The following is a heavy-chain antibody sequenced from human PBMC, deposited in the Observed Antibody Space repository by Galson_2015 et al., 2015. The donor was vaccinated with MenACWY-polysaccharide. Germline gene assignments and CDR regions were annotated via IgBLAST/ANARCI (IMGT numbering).Heavy chain of an antibody. CDR3: ASTRRDDSSGYYIDY. J-gene: IGHJ4*02. V-gene: IGHV3-33*01. CDR2: IWYDGSNK. D-gene: IGHD3-22*01. CDR1: GFTFKNYG. Sequence: SLRLPCAASGFTFKNYGMYWVRQAPGKGLEWVAIIWYDGSNKYYADSVKGRFTTSRDNSKNTLYLQINSLRVEDTAVYYCASTRRDDSSGYYIDYWGQGTLVTASS.